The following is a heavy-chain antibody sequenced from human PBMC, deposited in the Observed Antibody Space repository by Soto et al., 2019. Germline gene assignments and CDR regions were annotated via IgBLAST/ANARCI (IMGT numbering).Heavy chain of an antibody. CDR2: IYNSVST. CDR1: GGYISGGYYS. V-gene: IGHV4-30-2*01. CDR3: ATYRKFFHI. Sequence: LPYGVSGGYISGGYYSWSWIRQPPGKGLAGIGFIYNSVSTYYNSSLKCRVTISVDRSKNHVFLNLTSVTAADTAVYYCATYRKFFHIWGQGTKVTGSS. J-gene: IGHJ3*02.